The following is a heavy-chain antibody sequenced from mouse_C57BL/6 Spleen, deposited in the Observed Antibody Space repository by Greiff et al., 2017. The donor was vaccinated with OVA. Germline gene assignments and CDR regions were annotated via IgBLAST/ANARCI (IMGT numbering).Heavy chain of an antibody. Sequence: EVHLVESGDGLVKPGGSLTLSCAASGFTFSSYAISWVRPTPETWLEWVAYISSGGDYIYYADTVKGRFTISRDNARNTLYLQMSSLKSEDTAMYYGTRDQWFAYWGQGTLVTVSA. V-gene: IGHV5-9-1*02. CDR3: TRDQWFAY. J-gene: IGHJ3*01. CDR2: ISSGGDYI. CDR1: GFTFSSYA.